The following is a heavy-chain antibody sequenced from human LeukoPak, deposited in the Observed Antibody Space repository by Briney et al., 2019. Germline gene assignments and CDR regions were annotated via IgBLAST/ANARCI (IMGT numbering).Heavy chain of an antibody. Sequence: ASVKVSCKASGYTFTSYGISWVRQAPGQGLEWMGWISAYNGNTNYARKLQGRVTMTTDTSTSTAYMELRSLRSDDTAVYYCACDYYYDSSGYYYCSYWGQGTLVTVSS. D-gene: IGHD3-22*01. CDR1: GYTFTSYG. V-gene: IGHV1-18*01. J-gene: IGHJ4*02. CDR2: ISAYNGNT. CDR3: ACDYYYDSSGYYYCSY.